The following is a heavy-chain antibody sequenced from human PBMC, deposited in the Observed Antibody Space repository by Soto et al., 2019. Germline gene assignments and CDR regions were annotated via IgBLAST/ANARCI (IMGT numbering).Heavy chain of an antibody. CDR2: ISSSGSTI. CDR3: AREGIQLWSTHFDY. CDR1: GFTFSSYS. J-gene: IGHJ4*02. Sequence: EVQLVESGGGLVKPGGSLRLSCAASGFTFSSYSMNWVRQAPGKGLEWVSSISSSGSTIYYADSVKGRFTISRDNAKNSLYLQMNSLRAEDTAVYYCAREGIQLWSTHFDYWGQGTLVTVSS. D-gene: IGHD5-18*01. V-gene: IGHV3-21*01.